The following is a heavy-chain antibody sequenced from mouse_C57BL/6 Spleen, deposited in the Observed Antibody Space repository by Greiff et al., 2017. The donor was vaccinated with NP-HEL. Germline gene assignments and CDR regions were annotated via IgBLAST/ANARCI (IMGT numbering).Heavy chain of an antibody. V-gene: IGHV1-82*01. Sequence: VQLQQSGPELVKPGASVKISCKASGYAFSSSWMNWVKQRPGEGLEWIGRIYPGDGDTNYNGKFKGKATLTADKSSSTAYMQLSSLTSEDTAVYYCARRDGSNWYFDVWGTGTTVTVSS. CDR3: ARRDGSNWYFDV. J-gene: IGHJ1*03. CDR2: IYPGDGDT. CDR1: GYAFSSSW. D-gene: IGHD1-1*02.